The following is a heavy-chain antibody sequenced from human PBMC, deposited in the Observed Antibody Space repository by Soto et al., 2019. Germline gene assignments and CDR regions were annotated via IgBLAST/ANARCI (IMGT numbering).Heavy chain of an antibody. Sequence: QVQLVESGGGVVQPGRSLRLSCVASGFTFNNYAMHWGRQAPGKGLEWVAVIWNDGTNKYYADSVKGRFTISRDNSKNTLYLQMNSLRAEDTAVYYCARDYSRSLDVWGQGTTVTVSS. CDR2: IWNDGTNK. V-gene: IGHV3-33*01. D-gene: IGHD6-6*01. CDR1: GFTFNNYA. J-gene: IGHJ6*02. CDR3: ARDYSRSLDV.